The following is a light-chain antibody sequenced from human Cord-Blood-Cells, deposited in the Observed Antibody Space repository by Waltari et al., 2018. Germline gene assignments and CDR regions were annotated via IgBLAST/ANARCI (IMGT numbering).Light chain of an antibody. Sequence: QSVLTQPPSVSAAPGQKVTISCSGSSPNIGNNYVTCYQQLPGTAPNLLIYVNIKRPSGLPDRFAGSKSGESATLGITGLQTGDEADYYCGTWDSILSAYVFGTGTKVTVL. CDR3: GTWDSILSAYV. CDR2: VNI. V-gene: IGLV1-51*01. J-gene: IGLJ1*01. CDR1: SPNIGNNY.